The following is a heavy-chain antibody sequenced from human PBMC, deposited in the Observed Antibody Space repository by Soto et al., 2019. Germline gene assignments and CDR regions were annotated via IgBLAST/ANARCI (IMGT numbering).Heavy chain of an antibody. V-gene: IGHV3-23*01. CDR2: ISGSGGST. Sequence: GGSLRLSCAASGFTFSSYAMSWVRQAPGKGLEWVSAISGSGGSTYYADSVKGRFTISRDNSKNTLYLQMNSLRAEDTAVYYCAKARIAAAGPPDYFQHWGQGTLVTVS. D-gene: IGHD6-13*01. J-gene: IGHJ1*01. CDR1: GFTFSSYA. CDR3: AKARIAAAGPPDYFQH.